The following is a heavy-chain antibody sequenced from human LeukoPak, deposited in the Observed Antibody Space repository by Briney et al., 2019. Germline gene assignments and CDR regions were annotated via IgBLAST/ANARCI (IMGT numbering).Heavy chain of an antibody. CDR2: ISSSSSTI. CDR3: ARGTSAGGPISPFDF. Sequence: GGSLRLSCAASGFTFSSYSMNWVRQAPGKGLEWVSYISSSSSTIYYADSVKGRFSISRDNAKNTVYLQMNSLRAEDTGIYYCARGTSAGGPISPFDFWGQGTVVTVSS. V-gene: IGHV3-48*04. CDR1: GFTFSSYS. D-gene: IGHD6-13*01. J-gene: IGHJ4*02.